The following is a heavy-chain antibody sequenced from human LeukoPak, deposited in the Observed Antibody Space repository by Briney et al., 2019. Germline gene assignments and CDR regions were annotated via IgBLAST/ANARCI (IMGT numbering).Heavy chain of an antibody. Sequence: GGSLRLSWAASGFTFSGYGMHWVRQAPGKGLEWVASIPSDGSNKYYADSVKGRFTISRDNSKNTVDLQMNSLRPEDTAVYYCVKGRNAYFDYWGQGTLVTASS. CDR2: IPSDGSNK. CDR1: GFTFSGYG. V-gene: IGHV3-30*02. J-gene: IGHJ4*02. CDR3: VKGRNAYFDY.